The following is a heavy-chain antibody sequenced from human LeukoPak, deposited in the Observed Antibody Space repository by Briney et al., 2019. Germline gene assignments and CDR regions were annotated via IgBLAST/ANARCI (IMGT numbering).Heavy chain of an antibody. D-gene: IGHD3-22*01. J-gene: IGHJ4*02. CDR2: IIPILGIA. CDR1: GGTFSSYA. V-gene: IGHV1-69*04. CDR3: ARDRTPYYYDSSGYYAFDY. Sequence: SVKVSCKASGGTFSSYAISWVRQAPGQELEWMGRIIPILGIANYAQKFQGRVTITADKSTSTAYMELSSLRSEDTAVYYCARDRTPYYYDSSGYYAFDYWGQGTLVTVSS.